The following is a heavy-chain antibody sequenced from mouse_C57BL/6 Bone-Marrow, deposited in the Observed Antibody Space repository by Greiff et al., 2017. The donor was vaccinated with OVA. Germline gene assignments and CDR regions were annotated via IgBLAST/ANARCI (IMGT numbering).Heavy chain of an antibody. J-gene: IGHJ4*01. CDR3: ARGDYNYGSSGAMDY. V-gene: IGHV1-55*01. CDR2: IYPGSGST. D-gene: IGHD1-1*01. Sequence: VQLQQPGAELVKPGASVKMSCKASGYTFTSYWITWVKQRPGQGLEWIGDIYPGSGSTNYNAQFKSKATLTVDTSSSTAYMQLSRLTSEHTAVYYCARGDYNYGSSGAMDYWGQGTSVTVSS. CDR1: GYTFTSYW.